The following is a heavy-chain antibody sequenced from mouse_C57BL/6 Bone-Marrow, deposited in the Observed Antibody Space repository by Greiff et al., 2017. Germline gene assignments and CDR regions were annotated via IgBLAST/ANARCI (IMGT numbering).Heavy chain of an antibody. CDR1: GYTFTDYY. CDR2: IDPGSGNT. V-gene: IGHV1-76*01. CDR3: ARLYYYAMDY. J-gene: IGHJ4*01. Sequence: QVQLQQSGAELVRPGASVKLSCKASGYTFTDYYINWVKQRPGQGLEWIARIDPGSGNTYYNEKFKGKATLTAEKSSSTAYMQLSSLTSEDSAVXFCARLYYYAMDYWGQGTSVTVSS.